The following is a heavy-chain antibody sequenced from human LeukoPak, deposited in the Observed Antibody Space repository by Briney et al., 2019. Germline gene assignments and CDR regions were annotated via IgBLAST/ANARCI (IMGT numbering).Heavy chain of an antibody. CDR2: INYSGRT. CDR3: ARRRKDLNWFDP. V-gene: IGHV4-39*01. CDR1: GGSISSSSYY. J-gene: IGHJ5*02. Sequence: PSETLSLTCTVSGGSISSSSYYWGWIRQPPGEGLEWIALINYSGRTFYNPSLRSRVTISVDMSRNQFSLRLTSVTATDTAVYYCARRRKDLNWFDPWGQGTLVIVSS.